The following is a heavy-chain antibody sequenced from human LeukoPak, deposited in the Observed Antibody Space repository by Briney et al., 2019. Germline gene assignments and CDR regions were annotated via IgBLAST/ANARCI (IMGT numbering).Heavy chain of an antibody. D-gene: IGHD6-13*01. J-gene: IGHJ2*01. Sequence: SETLSLTCTVSGGSISSGDYYWSWIRQPPGKGLEWIGYIYYSGSTNYNPSLKSRVTISVDTSKNQFSLKLSSVTAADTAVYYCARTNLDHSSSWSDWYFDLWGRGTLVTVSS. CDR3: ARTNLDHSSSWSDWYFDL. CDR1: GGSISSGDYY. CDR2: IYYSGST. V-gene: IGHV4-61*08.